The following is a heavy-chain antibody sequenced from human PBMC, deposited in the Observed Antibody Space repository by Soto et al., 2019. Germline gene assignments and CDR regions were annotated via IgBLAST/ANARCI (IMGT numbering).Heavy chain of an antibody. CDR1: GYTFTSHT. Sequence: QVQLVQSGAEVKKPGASVKVSCKASGYTFTSHTMHWVRQAPGQRLEWMGWIHVGNGNTKYSQKFKGRVTVSRDTSATTAYMELSSLRSEDTAVYYCARGEGRCAMIQVDFDYWGQGTLVTVSS. J-gene: IGHJ4*02. CDR2: IHVGNGNT. CDR3: ARGEGRCAMIQVDFDY. V-gene: IGHV1-3*01. D-gene: IGHD3-22*01.